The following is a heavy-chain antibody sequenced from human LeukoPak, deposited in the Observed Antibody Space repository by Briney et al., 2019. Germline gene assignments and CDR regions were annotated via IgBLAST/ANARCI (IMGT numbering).Heavy chain of an antibody. D-gene: IGHD6-19*01. CDR1: GASMSNYY. CDR3: ASGGLSSGSPFDD. CDR2: IYHSGTTYSGST. Sequence: SETLSLTCNVSGASMSNYYWVWIRQPPGKGLEWIGSIYHSGTTYSGSTYYNPSLKSRVTISLDTSKNQFSLKLTSVTAADTAVYYCASGGLSSGSPFDDWGQGTLVTVSS. V-gene: IGHV4-59*04. J-gene: IGHJ4*02.